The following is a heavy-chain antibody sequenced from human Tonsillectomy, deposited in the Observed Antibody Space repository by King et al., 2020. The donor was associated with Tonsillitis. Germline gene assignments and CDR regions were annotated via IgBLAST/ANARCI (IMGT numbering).Heavy chain of an antibody. CDR3: AKANYGDYVLFDY. V-gene: IGHV3-9*01. J-gene: IGHJ4*02. Sequence: VQLVESGGGLVQPGRSLRLSCAASGFTFDDYAMHWVRQAPGKGLEWVSGISWNSGSIGYADSVKGRFTISRDNAKNSLYLQMNSLRPEDTALYYCAKANYGDYVLFDYWGQGTLVTASS. CDR1: GFTFDDYA. CDR2: ISWNSGSI. D-gene: IGHD4-17*01.